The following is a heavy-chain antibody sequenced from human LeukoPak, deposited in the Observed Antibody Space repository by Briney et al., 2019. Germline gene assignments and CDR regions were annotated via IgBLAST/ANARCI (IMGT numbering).Heavy chain of an antibody. J-gene: IGHJ4*02. V-gene: IGHV3-7*01. Sequence: GGSLRLSCAASGFTFSSSWMTWVRQAPGKGLERVASIREDGSQKSAVDSVRGRFTIARDNAKNSVYLQMDSLRAEDTAVYYCARSGIVRSSWLDYWGQGTLVTVSS. CDR1: GFTFSSSW. CDR2: IREDGSQK. CDR3: ARSGIVRSSWLDY. D-gene: IGHD6-13*01.